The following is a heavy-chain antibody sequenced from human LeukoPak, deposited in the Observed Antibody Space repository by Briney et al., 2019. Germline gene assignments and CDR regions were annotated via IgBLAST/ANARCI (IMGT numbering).Heavy chain of an antibody. J-gene: IGHJ5*02. CDR1: GFILSDSW. D-gene: IGHD2-15*01. V-gene: IGHV3-7*03. CDR2: IEKNGSGK. Sequence: PGGSLRLSCTVSGFILSDSWMAWIRQAPGKGLEWVAIIEKNGSGKNYVDSVKGRFIISRDNAKNSLFLQMDSLKVEDTAIYYCTTDRWYSADHWGQGTLVTVPS. CDR3: TTDRWYSADH.